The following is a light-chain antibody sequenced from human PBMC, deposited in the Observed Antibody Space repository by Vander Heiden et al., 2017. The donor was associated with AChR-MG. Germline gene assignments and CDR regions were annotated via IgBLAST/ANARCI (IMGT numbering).Light chain of an antibody. CDR2: GAS. CDR1: QSVSSN. J-gene: IGKJ1*01. Sequence: EIVMTQSPATLSVSPGERATLSCRASQSVSSNLAWYQQKPGQAPRLLIYGASTRATGIPARFSGSGCGTEFTLTISSLQSEDFAVYYCQQYNNWPPWTFGQGTKVEI. CDR3: QQYNNWPPWT. V-gene: IGKV3-15*01.